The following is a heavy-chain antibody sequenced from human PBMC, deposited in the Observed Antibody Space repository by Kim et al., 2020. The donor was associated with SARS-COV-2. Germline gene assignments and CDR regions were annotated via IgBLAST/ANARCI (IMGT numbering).Heavy chain of an antibody. CDR3: ARRSYYGSGSLRWGHTKSTIDY. D-gene: IGHD3-10*01. J-gene: IGHJ4*02. CDR1: GYSFTSYW. CDR2: IYPGDSDT. V-gene: IGHV5-51*01. Sequence: GESLKISCKGSGYSFTSYWIGWVRQMPGKGLEWMGIIYPGDSDTRKSPSFQGQATIPPNKSIRPAYLQWSSLTASDTARYYCARRSYYGSGSLRWGHTKSTIDYWGQGTLGTVSS.